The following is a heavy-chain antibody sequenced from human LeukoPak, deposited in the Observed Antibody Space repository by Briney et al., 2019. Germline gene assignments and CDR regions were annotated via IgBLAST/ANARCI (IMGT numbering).Heavy chain of an antibody. V-gene: IGHV5-51*01. CDR2: IYPGDSDT. CDR3: ARHATVTTLFHGMDV. J-gene: IGHJ6*02. D-gene: IGHD4-17*01. Sequence: GESLKISCKGSGCSFTSYWIGWVRQMPGKGLEWMGIIYPGDSDTRYSPSFQGQVTISADKSISTAYLQWSSLKASDTAMYYCARHATVTTLFHGMDVWGQGTTVTVSS. CDR1: GCSFTSYW.